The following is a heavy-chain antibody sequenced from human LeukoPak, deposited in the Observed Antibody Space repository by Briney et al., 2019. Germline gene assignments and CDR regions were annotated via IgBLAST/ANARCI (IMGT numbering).Heavy chain of an antibody. CDR2: ISYDGGNK. CDR1: GFTFSRSA. Sequence: PGRSLRLSCAASGFTFSRSAMHWVRQAPGKGLEWVAIISYDGGNKYYADSVKGRFTISRDNSKNTLYLQMNSLRAEDTAVYYCARGSKYTSSWSRNKWFDPWGQGTLVTVSS. J-gene: IGHJ5*02. V-gene: IGHV3-30*04. CDR3: ARGSKYTSSWSRNKWFDP. D-gene: IGHD6-13*01.